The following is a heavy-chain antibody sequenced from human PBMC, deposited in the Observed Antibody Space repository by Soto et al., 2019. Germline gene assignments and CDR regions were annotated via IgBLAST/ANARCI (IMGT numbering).Heavy chain of an antibody. D-gene: IGHD3-22*01. CDR1: GFTFSSYA. Sequence: QVQLVESGGGVVQPGRSLRLSCAASGFTFSSYAMHWVRQAPGKGLEWVAVISYDGSNKYYADSVKGRFTISRDNSKNTLYLQMNSLRAEDTAVYYCAREGPLGSGYYFDYWGQGTLVTVSS. V-gene: IGHV3-30-3*01. CDR2: ISYDGSNK. CDR3: AREGPLGSGYYFDY. J-gene: IGHJ4*02.